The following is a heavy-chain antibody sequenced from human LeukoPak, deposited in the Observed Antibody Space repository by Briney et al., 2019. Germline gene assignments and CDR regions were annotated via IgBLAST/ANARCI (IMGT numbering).Heavy chain of an antibody. J-gene: IGHJ4*02. Sequence: PSETLSLTCTVSGGSVSSGGYYWTWIRQPPGKGLEWIGYIYHSGSIYYNPSLKSRVTISVDRSKNQFSLKLISVTAADTAVYYCARLGRGIQLWSHFDYWGQGTLVTVSS. CDR3: ARLGRGIQLWSHFDY. CDR2: IYHSGSI. CDR1: GGSVSSGGYY. D-gene: IGHD5-18*01. V-gene: IGHV4-30-2*01.